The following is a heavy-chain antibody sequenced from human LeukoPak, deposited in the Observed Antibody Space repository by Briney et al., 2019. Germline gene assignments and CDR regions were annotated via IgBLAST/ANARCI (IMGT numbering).Heavy chain of an antibody. CDR2: INPNSGGT. V-gene: IGHV1-2*06. CDR1: GFTFSSYA. D-gene: IGHD4-11*01. J-gene: IGHJ6*02. CDR3: ARTRMTTVTTGVYGMDV. Sequence: GGSLRLSCAASGFTFSSYAMHWVRQAPGQGLEWMGRINPNSGGTNYAQKFQGRVTMTRDTSISTAYMELSRLRSDDTAVYYCARTRMTTVTTGVYGMDVWGQGTTVTVSS.